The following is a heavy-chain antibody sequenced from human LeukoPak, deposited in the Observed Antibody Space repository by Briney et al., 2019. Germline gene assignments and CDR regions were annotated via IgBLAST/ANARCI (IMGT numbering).Heavy chain of an antibody. CDR1: GGSFSGYY. CDR2: INHSGST. D-gene: IGHD3-22*01. J-gene: IGHJ4*02. CDR3: ARGFYDSSGYSTPFDF. V-gene: IGHV4-34*01. Sequence: PSETLSLTCAVYGGSFSGYYWSWIRQPPGKGLEWIGEINHSGSTNYNPSLKSRVTISVDTSKNQFSRNLSSVTAADTALYYCARGFYDSSGYSTPFDFWGQGTLVTVFS.